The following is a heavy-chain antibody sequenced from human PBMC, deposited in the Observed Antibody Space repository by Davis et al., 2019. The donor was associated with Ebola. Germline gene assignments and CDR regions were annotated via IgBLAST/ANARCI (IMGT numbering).Heavy chain of an antibody. V-gene: IGHV3-73*01. J-gene: IGHJ4*02. CDR2: IRSKANDYAT. Sequence: GESLKISCVASGFTFSNYGMHWVRQASGKGLEWVGRIRSKANDYATGYAASVRGRFTISRDDSKNTAYLQLNSLKTEDTAVYYCTTSKSGTYAYWGQGTLVTVSS. D-gene: IGHD1-26*01. CDR3: TTSKSGTYAY. CDR1: GFTFSNYG.